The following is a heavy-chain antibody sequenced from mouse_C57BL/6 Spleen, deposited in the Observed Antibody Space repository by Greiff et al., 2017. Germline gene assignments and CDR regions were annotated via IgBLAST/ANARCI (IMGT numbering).Heavy chain of an antibody. CDR2: INPNNGGT. D-gene: IGHD2-5*01. CDR1: GYTFTDYY. J-gene: IGHJ4*01. V-gene: IGHV1-26*01. CDR3: ARWGVTTGYAMDY. Sequence: EVQLQQSGPELVKPGASVKLSCKASGYTFTDYYMHWVKQSPGESLEWIGDINPNNGGTSYNQKFKGKATLTVDKSSSTAYMELRSLTSEDSAGYYCARWGVTTGYAMDYWGQGTSVTVSS.